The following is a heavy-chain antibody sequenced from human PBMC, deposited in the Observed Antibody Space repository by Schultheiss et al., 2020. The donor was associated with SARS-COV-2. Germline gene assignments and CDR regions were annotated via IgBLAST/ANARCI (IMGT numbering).Heavy chain of an antibody. J-gene: IGHJ4*02. CDR2: INPNSGGT. CDR1: GYTFTDYH. V-gene: IGHV1-2*02. D-gene: IGHD6-13*01. Sequence: GESLKISCKASGYTFTDYHMHWVRQAPGQGLEWMGWINPNSGGTNYAQNFQGRVTMSSDTSASTAYMELSSLRSEDTAVYYCARVPPIGYSSSWPPEDHFDYWGQGSLVTVSS. CDR3: ARVPPIGYSSSWPPEDHFDY.